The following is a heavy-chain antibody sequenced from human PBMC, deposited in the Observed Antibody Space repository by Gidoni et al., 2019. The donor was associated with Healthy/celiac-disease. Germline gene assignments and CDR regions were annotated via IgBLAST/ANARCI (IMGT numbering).Heavy chain of an antibody. CDR3: ARDLELGDAFDI. V-gene: IGHV4-61*01. CDR1: GGSVSSGSYY. CDR2: IYYSGST. Sequence: QVQLQESGPGLVTPSETLSLTCTVSGGSVSSGSYYWSWIRQPPGKGLEWIGYIYYSGSTNYNPSLKSRVTISVDTSKNQFSLKLSSVTAADTAVYYCARDLELGDAFDIWGQGTMVTVSS. D-gene: IGHD1-7*01. J-gene: IGHJ3*02.